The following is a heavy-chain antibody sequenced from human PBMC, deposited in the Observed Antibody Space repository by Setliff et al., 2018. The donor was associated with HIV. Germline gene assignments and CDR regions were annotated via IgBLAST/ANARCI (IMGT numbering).Heavy chain of an antibody. J-gene: IGHJ4*02. V-gene: IGHV3-48*03. CDR1: GFTFSSFE. CDR3: ARDPRSGWYLGFFDY. CDR2: ISSGGDSI. Sequence: PGGSLRLSCAASGFTFSSFEMNWVRQAPGKGLEWLSYISSGGDSIYYADSVKGRFTISRDNAKNSLFLQMNSLRAEDTAVYYCARDPRSGWYLGFFDYWGQGTLVTVSS. D-gene: IGHD6-19*01.